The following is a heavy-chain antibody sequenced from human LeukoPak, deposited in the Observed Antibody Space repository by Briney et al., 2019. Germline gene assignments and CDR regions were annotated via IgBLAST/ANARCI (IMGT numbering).Heavy chain of an antibody. CDR2: IYYSGST. V-gene: IGHV4-39*07. D-gene: IGHD3-22*01. J-gene: IGHJ3*02. CDR1: GGSISSSSYY. CDR3: ARGPYSYDSSGAFDI. Sequence: SETLXLTCTVSGGSISSSSYYWGWIRQPPGKGLEWIGSIYYSGSTYYNPSLKSQVTISVDTSKNEFSLKLSSVTAADTAVYFCARGPYSYDSSGAFDIWGQGTMVTVSS.